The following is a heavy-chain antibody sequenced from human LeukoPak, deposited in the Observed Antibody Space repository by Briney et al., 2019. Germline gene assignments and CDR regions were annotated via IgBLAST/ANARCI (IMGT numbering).Heavy chain of an antibody. V-gene: IGHV3-23*01. J-gene: IGHJ5*02. CDR3: ARSDYGDLMNWFDP. CDR1: GFTFSSYA. CDR2: ISGSGGST. D-gene: IGHD4-17*01. Sequence: AGGSLRLSCAASGFTFSSYAMSWVRQAPGKGLEWVSAISGSGGSTYYADSVKGRFTISRDNAKNSLYLQMNSLRAEDTAVYYCARSDYGDLMNWFDPWGQGTLVTVSS.